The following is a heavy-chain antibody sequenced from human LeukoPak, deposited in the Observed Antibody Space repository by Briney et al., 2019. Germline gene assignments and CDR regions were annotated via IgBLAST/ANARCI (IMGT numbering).Heavy chain of an antibody. V-gene: IGHV3-48*02. Sequence: VGSLRVSRAASGFSFRSYGMNWVRQAPGKGLEWVSYISISSNTIYYADSVNGRFTISRDNAKNSLYLPMNSLRDEDTAVYYCARVLGGDTGGFDYWG. CDR2: ISISSNTI. CDR1: GFSFRSYG. CDR3: ARVLGGDTGGFDY. J-gene: IGHJ4*01. D-gene: IGHD3-16*01.